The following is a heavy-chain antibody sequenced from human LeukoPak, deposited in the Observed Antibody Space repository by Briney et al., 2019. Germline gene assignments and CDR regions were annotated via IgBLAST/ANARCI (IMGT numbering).Heavy chain of an antibody. Sequence: GGSLRLSCAASGFIFSDYYMSWIRPAPGGGLEWVSYISSSGSTMYYTDSVKGRFTISRDNAKDSLYLQMNSLRAEDTAVYYCARDPGSGYEEHFDYWGQGTLVTVSS. CDR3: ARDPGSGYEEHFDY. CDR1: GFIFSDYY. D-gene: IGHD5-12*01. V-gene: IGHV3-11*01. CDR2: ISSSGSTM. J-gene: IGHJ4*02.